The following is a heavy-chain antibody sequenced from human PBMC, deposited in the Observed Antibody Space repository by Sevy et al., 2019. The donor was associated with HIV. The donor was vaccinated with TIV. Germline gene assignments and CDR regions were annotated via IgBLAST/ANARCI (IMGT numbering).Heavy chain of an antibody. D-gene: IGHD6-13*01. V-gene: IGHV3-23*01. J-gene: IGHJ4*02. Sequence: GGSLRLSCAASGFTFSSYAMSWVRQAPGKGLKWVSAISGSGGSTYYADSVKGRFTISRDNSKNTLYLQMNSLRAEDTAVYYCAKARYVGYSSSWYLDYWGQGTLVTVSS. CDR3: AKARYVGYSSSWYLDY. CDR2: ISGSGGST. CDR1: GFTFSSYA.